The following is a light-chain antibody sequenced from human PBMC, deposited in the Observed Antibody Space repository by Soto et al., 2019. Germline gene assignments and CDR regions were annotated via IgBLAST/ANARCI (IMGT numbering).Light chain of an antibody. CDR2: GAS. CDR1: QSVSSSY. Sequence: EIVLTQSPGTLSLSPGERATLSCRASQSVSSSYLAWYQQKPGQAPRLLIYGASSRAAGIPDRFSGSGSGTDFTLIISSLEPEEFAVYYCQQYGSSPRTFGQGTMVEIK. V-gene: IGKV3-20*01. CDR3: QQYGSSPRT. J-gene: IGKJ1*01.